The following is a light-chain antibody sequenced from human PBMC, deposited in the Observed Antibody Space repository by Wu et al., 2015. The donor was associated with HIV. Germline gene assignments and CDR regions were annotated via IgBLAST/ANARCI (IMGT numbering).Light chain of an antibody. J-gene: IGKJ3*01. Sequence: EIVLTQSPGTLSLSPGERATLSCRASQSVSNTYLAWYQQKPGQAPRLLIYGASSRATGVPARFSGSGSGTDFTLTISRLEPEDFAVYYCQQFGGSSFTFGPGTKVD. CDR1: QSVSNTY. V-gene: IGKV3-20*01. CDR2: GAS. CDR3: QQFGGSSFT.